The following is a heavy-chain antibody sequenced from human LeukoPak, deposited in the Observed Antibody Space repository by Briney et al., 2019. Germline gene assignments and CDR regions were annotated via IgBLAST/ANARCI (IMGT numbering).Heavy chain of an antibody. CDR2: IYHSGST. CDR3: ARGGYSGSYYYYYYMDV. V-gene: IGHV4-38-2*02. J-gene: IGHJ6*03. D-gene: IGHD1-26*01. CDR1: GYSISSDYY. Sequence: SETLSLTCTVSGYSISSDYYWGWIRQPPGKGLEWIGFIYHSGSTYYNPSLKSRVTISVDTSKNQFSLKLSSVTAADTAVYYCARGGYSGSYYYYYYMDVWGKGTTVTISS.